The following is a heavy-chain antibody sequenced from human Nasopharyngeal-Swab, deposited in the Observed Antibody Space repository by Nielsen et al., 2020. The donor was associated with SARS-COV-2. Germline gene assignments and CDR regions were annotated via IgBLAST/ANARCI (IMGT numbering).Heavy chain of an antibody. D-gene: IGHD3-22*01. CDR2: ISWNSGSI. J-gene: IGHJ4*02. Sequence: GASLRLSCAASGFTFDDYAMHWVRQAPGKGLEWVPGISWNSGSIGYADSVKGRFTISRDNAKNSLYLQMNSLRAEDTALYYCAKIGTGSSGYRYFDYWGQGTLVTVSA. V-gene: IGHV3-9*01. CDR3: AKIGTGSSGYRYFDY. CDR1: GFTFDDYA.